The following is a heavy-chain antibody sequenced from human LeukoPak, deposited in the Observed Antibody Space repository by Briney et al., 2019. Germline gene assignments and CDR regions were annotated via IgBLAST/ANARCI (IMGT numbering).Heavy chain of an antibody. V-gene: IGHV3-48*03. J-gene: IGHJ6*02. CDR2: ISSSGSTI. CDR1: GFTFSSYE. D-gene: IGHD3-10*01. CDR3: ARDRVVRGVLLNYYGMDV. Sequence: AGGSLRLSCAASGFTFSSYEMNWVRQAPGKGLEWVSYISSSGSTIYYADSVKGRFTISRDNAKNSLYLQMNSLRAEDTAVYYCARDRVVRGVLLNYYGMDVWGQGTMVTVSS.